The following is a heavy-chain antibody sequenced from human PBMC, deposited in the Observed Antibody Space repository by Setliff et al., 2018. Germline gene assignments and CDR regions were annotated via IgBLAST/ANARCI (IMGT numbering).Heavy chain of an antibody. J-gene: IGHJ4*02. V-gene: IGHV1-69*10. CDR2: IIPILGIA. Sequence: SVKVSCKASGGTFSSYAISWVRQAPGQGLEWMGGIIPILGIANYAQKFQGRVTITADESTSTAYMELSSLRSEDTAVYYCARGLHSSGWYWAFDYWGQGTLVTVPS. D-gene: IGHD6-19*01. CDR3: ARGLHSSGWYWAFDY. CDR1: GGTFSSYA.